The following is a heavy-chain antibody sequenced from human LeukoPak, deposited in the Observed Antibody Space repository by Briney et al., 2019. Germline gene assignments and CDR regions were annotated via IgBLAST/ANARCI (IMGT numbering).Heavy chain of an antibody. CDR2: IYYSGST. CDR1: GGSISSSSYY. CDR3: ARDSATLIAVAGPSPYFQH. V-gene: IGHV4-39*02. J-gene: IGHJ1*01. D-gene: IGHD6-19*01. Sequence: SETLSLTCTVSGGSISSSSYYWGWIRQPPGKGLEWIGSIYYSGSTYYNPSLKSRVTISVDTSKNQFSLKLSSVTAADTAVYYCARDSATLIAVAGPSPYFQHWGRGTLVTVSS.